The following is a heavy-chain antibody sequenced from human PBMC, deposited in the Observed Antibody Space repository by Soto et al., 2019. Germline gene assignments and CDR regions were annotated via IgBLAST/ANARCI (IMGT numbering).Heavy chain of an antibody. CDR1: GGSFSGYY. J-gene: IGHJ6*02. V-gene: IGHV4-34*01. D-gene: IGHD3-9*01. CDR2: INHSGST. Sequence: PSETLSLTCAVYGGSFSGYYWSWIRQPPGKGLEWIGEINHSGSTNYNPSLKSRVTISVDTSKNQFSLKLSSVTAADTAVYYRARRRMYYDILTGYRPYYYGMDVWGQGTTVTVS. CDR3: ARRRMYYDILTGYRPYYYGMDV.